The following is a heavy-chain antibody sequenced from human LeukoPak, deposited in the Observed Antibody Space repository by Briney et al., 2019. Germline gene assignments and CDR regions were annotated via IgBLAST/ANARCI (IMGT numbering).Heavy chain of an antibody. CDR3: ARDLSYYGSGSYYYFDF. V-gene: IGHV3-21*01. CDR2: ISSGSHYI. J-gene: IGHJ4*02. CDR1: GFTFSSYG. Sequence: GGSLRLSCAASGFTFSSYGMQWVRQAPGKGLEWVSSISSGSHYIFYADSVKGRFTVSRDNANNLLYLQMNSLRAEDTAVYYCARDLSYYGSGSYYYFDFWGQGTLVTVSS. D-gene: IGHD3-10*01.